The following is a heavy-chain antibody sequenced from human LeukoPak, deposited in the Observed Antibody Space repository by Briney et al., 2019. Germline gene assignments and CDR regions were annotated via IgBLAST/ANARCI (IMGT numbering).Heavy chain of an antibody. D-gene: IGHD3-9*01. CDR3: AKASLRYFDWLPFDY. J-gene: IGHJ4*02. Sequence: PGGSLRLSCAASGFTFSTYGMHWVRQAPGKGLEWVAVIWYDGSNKYYADSVKGRFTISRDNSKNTLYLQMNSLRAEDTAVYYCAKASLRYFDWLPFDYWGQGTLVTVSS. V-gene: IGHV3-30*02. CDR1: GFTFSTYG. CDR2: IWYDGSNK.